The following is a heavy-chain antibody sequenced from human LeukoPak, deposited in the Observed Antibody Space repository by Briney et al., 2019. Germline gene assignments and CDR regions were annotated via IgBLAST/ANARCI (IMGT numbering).Heavy chain of an antibody. CDR2: IYSGGST. D-gene: IGHD4-23*01. V-gene: IGHV3-66*01. CDR3: TSDRGGVTNFDY. CDR1: EFSVGSNY. Sequence: GGSLRLSCAASEFSVGSNYMTWVRQAPGKGLEWVSLIYSGGSTYYADSVKGRFTISRDNSKNTLYLQMNSLRAEDTAVYYCTSDRGGVTNFDYWGQGTLVTVSS. J-gene: IGHJ4*02.